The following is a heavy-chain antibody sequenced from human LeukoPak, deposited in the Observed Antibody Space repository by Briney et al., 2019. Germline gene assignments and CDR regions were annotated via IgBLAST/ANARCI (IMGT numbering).Heavy chain of an antibody. CDR1: GFTFSSYA. CDR2: ISYDGSNK. V-gene: IGHV3-30-3*01. Sequence: GSLRLSCAASGFTFSSYAMHWVRQAPGKGLEWVAVISYDGSNKYYADSVKGRFTISRDNSKNTLYLQMNSLRAEDTAVYYCAKGRAAALYYFDYWGQGTLVTVSS. CDR3: AKGRAAALYYFDY. D-gene: IGHD6-13*01. J-gene: IGHJ4*02.